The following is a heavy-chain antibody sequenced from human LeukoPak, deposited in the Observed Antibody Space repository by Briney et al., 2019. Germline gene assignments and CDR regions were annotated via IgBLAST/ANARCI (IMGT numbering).Heavy chain of an antibody. J-gene: IGHJ4*02. Sequence: GGSLRLSCAASGFTFSSYWMSWVRQAPGKGLEWVANIKQDGSDKYYVDSVKGRFTISRDNAKNSLYLQMNSLRAEDTAVYYCAREQYGDHFDYWGQGTLVTASS. CDR1: GFTFSSYW. CDR3: AREQYGDHFDY. V-gene: IGHV3-7*03. D-gene: IGHD4-17*01. CDR2: IKQDGSDK.